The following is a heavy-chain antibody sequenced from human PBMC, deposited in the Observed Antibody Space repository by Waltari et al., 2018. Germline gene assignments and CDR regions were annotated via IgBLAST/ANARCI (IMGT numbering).Heavy chain of an antibody. D-gene: IGHD3-9*01. CDR1: GGSISSHY. J-gene: IGHJ6*03. CDR2: IYYSGST. CDR3: ATTYYDILTGYNYYYYYMDV. V-gene: IGHV4-59*11. Sequence: QVQLQESGPGLVKPSETLSLTCTVSGGSISSHYWSWIRQPPGKGLEWIGYIYYSGSTNYNPSLKSRVTISVDTSKNQSSLKLSSVTAADTAVYYCATTYYDILTGYNYYYYYMDVWGKGTTVTVSS.